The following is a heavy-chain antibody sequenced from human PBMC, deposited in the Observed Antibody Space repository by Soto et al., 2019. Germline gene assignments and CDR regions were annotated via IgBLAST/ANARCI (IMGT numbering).Heavy chain of an antibody. CDR1: GYTFTSYG. D-gene: IGHD6-19*01. CDR2: ISAYNGNT. J-gene: IGHJ6*02. Sequence: ASVKVSCKASGYTFTSYGISWVRQAPGQGLEWMGWISAYNGNTNYAQKLQGRVTMTTDTSTSTAYMELRSLRSDDTAVYYCARDRIAVAGTYYYYYYGMDVWGQGTTITVSS. CDR3: ARDRIAVAGTYYYYYYGMDV. V-gene: IGHV1-18*04.